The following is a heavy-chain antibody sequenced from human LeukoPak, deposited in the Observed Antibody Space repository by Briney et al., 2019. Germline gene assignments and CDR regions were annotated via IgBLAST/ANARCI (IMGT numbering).Heavy chain of an antibody. J-gene: IGHJ4*02. D-gene: IGHD3-10*01. Sequence: GGSLRLSWAASGFTFDDFARHWVRQAPGKGLEWVSGISWNSGSIGYADSVKGRFTISRDNAKNSLYLQMNSLRAEDTALYYCAKEGYGSGSYPDYWGQGTLVTVSS. CDR3: AKEGYGSGSYPDY. V-gene: IGHV3-9*01. CDR1: GFTFDDFA. CDR2: ISWNSGSI.